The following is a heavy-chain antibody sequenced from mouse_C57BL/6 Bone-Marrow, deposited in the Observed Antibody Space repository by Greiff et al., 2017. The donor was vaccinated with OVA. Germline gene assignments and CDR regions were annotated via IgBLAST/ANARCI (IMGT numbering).Heavy chain of an antibody. Sequence: QVHVKQSGPGLVQPSQSLSITCTVSGFSLTSYGVHWVRQSPGKGLEWLGVIWSGGSTDYNAAFISRLSISKDNSKSKVFFKMNSLQADDTAIYYCAGITTVVALHWYFDVWGTGTTVTVSS. V-gene: IGHV2-2*01. CDR2: IWSGGST. D-gene: IGHD1-1*01. J-gene: IGHJ1*03. CDR1: GFSLTSYG. CDR3: AGITTVVALHWYFDV.